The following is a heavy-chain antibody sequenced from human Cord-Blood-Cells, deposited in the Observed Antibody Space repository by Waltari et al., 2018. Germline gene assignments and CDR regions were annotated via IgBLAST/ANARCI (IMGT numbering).Heavy chain of an antibody. Sequence: EVQLLESGGGLVQPGGSLRFSCAAYGFSFSSYAMSWVRQAPGKGLERVSAISGSGGSTYYADAVKGRFTISRDNSKNTLYLQMNSLRAEDTAVYYCAKDRDGLFDYWGQGTLVTVSS. D-gene: IGHD3-10*01. J-gene: IGHJ4*02. CDR2: ISGSGGST. CDR1: GFSFSSYA. CDR3: AKDRDGLFDY. V-gene: IGHV3-23*01.